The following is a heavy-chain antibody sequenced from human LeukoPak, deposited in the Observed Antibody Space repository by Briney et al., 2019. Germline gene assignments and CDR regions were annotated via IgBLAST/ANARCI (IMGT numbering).Heavy chain of an antibody. J-gene: IGHJ6*03. Sequence: GGSLRLSCAASGFTFSSYSMMWVRQAPGKGLEWVSYISSSSTTIHYADSVKGRFTISRDNAKNSVYLQMNSLRAEDTAVYYCASSRCSGGSCYYYYMDVGGKGTTVTISS. D-gene: IGHD2-15*01. CDR3: ASSRCSGGSCYYYYMDV. CDR2: ISSSSTTI. CDR1: GFTFSSYS. V-gene: IGHV3-48*01.